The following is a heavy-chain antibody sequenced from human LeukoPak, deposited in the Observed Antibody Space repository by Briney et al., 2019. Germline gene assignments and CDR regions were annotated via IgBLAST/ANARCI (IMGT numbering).Heavy chain of an antibody. D-gene: IGHD6-6*01. J-gene: IGHJ4*02. Sequence: SETLSLTCTVSGGSISSYYWSWIRQPPGKGLEWIGYIYYSGSTNYNPSLKSRVTISVDTSKNQFSLKLSSVTAADTAVYYCARLVLGSSSSFIKFDHWGQGTLVTVSS. CDR3: ARLVLGSSSSFIKFDH. CDR2: IYYSGST. CDR1: GGSISSYY. V-gene: IGHV4-59*01.